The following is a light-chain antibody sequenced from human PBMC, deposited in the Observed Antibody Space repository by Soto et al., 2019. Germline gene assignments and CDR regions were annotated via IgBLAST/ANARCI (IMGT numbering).Light chain of an antibody. CDR1: QSISSW. CDR3: QQYNSYSSWT. J-gene: IGKJ1*01. Sequence: DIQMTQSPSTLSASVGDRVTITCRASQSISSWSAWYQQKPGKAPKLLIYDASSLESGVPSRFSGSGSGTEFTLTISSPQPDDFATYYCQQYNSYSSWTFGQGTKVDIK. CDR2: DAS. V-gene: IGKV1-5*01.